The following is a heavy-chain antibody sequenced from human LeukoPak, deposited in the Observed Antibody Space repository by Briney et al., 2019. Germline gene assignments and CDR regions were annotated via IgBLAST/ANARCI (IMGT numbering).Heavy chain of an antibody. CDR3: ARDRPYSGSYFIEYFQH. J-gene: IGHJ1*01. CDR2: ISAYNGNT. CDR1: GYTFTSYG. V-gene: IGHV1-18*01. D-gene: IGHD1-26*01. Sequence: GASVKVSCKASGYTFTSYGISWVRQAPGQGLEWMGWISAYNGNTNYAQKLQGRVTMTTDTSTSTAYMELRSLRSDDTAVYYCARDRPYSGSYFIEYFQHWGQGTLVTVSS.